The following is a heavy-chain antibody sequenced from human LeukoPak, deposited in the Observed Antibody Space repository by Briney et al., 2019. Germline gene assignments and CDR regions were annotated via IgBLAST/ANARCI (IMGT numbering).Heavy chain of an antibody. Sequence: SVKVSCKASGGAFSSYGFSWVRQAPGQGLEWMGGIIPLFSTASYAHKFQGRVTITADESTSTAYMELSSLRSEDTAVYYCARDNVHVPDYHDSGGPLDYWGQGTLVTVPS. CDR1: GGAFSSYG. J-gene: IGHJ4*02. D-gene: IGHD3-22*01. CDR3: ARDNVHVPDYHDSGGPLDY. V-gene: IGHV1-69*01. CDR2: IIPLFSTA.